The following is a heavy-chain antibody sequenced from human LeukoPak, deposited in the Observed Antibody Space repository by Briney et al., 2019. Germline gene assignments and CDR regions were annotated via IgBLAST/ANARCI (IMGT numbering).Heavy chain of an antibody. CDR3: VRVRHWEYDF. CDR1: GFTFSDYY. D-gene: IGHD7-27*01. J-gene: IGHJ4*02. Sequence: GGSLRLSCAASGFTFSDYYMTWIRQAPGKGLEWISHISNSGIMTYYPDAVKGRFTVSRDNARNSLYLQMNSPRAEDTAVYYCVRVRHWEYDFWGQGTVVTVSS. V-gene: IGHV3-11*01. CDR2: ISNSGIMT.